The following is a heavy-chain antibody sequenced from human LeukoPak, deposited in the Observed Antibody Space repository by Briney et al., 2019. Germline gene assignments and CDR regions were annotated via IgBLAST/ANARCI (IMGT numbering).Heavy chain of an antibody. CDR1: GYTFRNYA. D-gene: IGHD3-9*01. Sequence: GGSLRLSCAASGYTFRNYAMSWVRQAPGKGLEWVSEITGSGDSIDYADSVKGRFTISRDNVKDTLYLQMNNLRAEDTAVYYCATSWGRYWDCWGPGTLVTVSS. CDR2: ITGSGDSI. CDR3: ATSWGRYWDC. J-gene: IGHJ4*02. V-gene: IGHV3-23*01.